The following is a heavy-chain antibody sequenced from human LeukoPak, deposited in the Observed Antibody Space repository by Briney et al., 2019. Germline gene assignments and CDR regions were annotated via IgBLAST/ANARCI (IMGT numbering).Heavy chain of an antibody. Sequence: SETLSLTCTVSGGSISSYYWRWIRQPPGKGREWIGYIYYSGSTNYNPSLKSRVTISVDTSKNQFSLKLSSVTAADTAVYYCARQPSLPRCSGPTRYYFDYWGQGTLVTVSS. CDR1: GGSISSYY. D-gene: IGHD2-15*01. CDR3: ARQPSLPRCSGPTRYYFDY. J-gene: IGHJ4*02. V-gene: IGHV4-59*08. CDR2: IYYSGST.